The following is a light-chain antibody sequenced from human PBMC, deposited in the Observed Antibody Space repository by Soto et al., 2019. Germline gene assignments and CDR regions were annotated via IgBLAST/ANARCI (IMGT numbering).Light chain of an antibody. CDR2: GAY. V-gene: IGKV3-15*01. CDR3: QQHNNCPPWT. Sequence: EIVMTQSPAPLSVSPGERATLSCRASQSVSSNLAWYQQKPGQAPRLLIYGAYTRATGIPARFSGSGSGTELPLTISSLQSEDFAVYYCQQHNNCPPWTFGQGTKVEIK. CDR1: QSVSSN. J-gene: IGKJ1*01.